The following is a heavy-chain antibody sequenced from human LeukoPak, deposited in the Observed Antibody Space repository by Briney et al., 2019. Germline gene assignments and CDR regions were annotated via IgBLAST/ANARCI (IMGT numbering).Heavy chain of an antibody. CDR3: ARDNPRSYYYYMDV. J-gene: IGHJ6*03. CDR1: GFTFSSYW. CDR2: IKQDGSEK. Sequence: GGSLRLSCAASGFTFSSYWMSWVRQAPGKGLEWVANIKQDGSEKYYVDSVKGRFTISRGNAKNSLYLQMNSLRAEDTAVYYCARDNPRSYYYYMDVWGKGTTVTVSS. D-gene: IGHD1-14*01. V-gene: IGHV3-7*01.